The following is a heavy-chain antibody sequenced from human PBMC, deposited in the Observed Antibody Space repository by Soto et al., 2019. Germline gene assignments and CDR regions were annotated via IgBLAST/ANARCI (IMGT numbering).Heavy chain of an antibody. Sequence: GSLRLSGVASGLTLSNHAMTWVRQAPGKGLEWVSSVSENGAVTYYADSVTGRFTISRDNSKNTLYLQLNNLRAEDTAVYYCVPGSSGTTGEDSWGPGALVPV. V-gene: IGHV3-23*01. CDR3: VPGSSGTTGEDS. CDR2: VSENGAVT. J-gene: IGHJ4*02. CDR1: GLTLSNHA. D-gene: IGHD3-10*01.